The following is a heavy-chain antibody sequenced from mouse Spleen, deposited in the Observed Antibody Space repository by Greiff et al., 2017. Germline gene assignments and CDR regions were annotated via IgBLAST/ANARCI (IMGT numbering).Heavy chain of an antibody. V-gene: IGHV1-81*01. CDR3: ATGGYFAY. Sequence: VKLMESGAELARPGASVKLSCKASGYTFTSYGISWVKQRTGQGLEWIGEIYPRSGNTYYNEKFKGKATLTADKSSSTAYMELRSLTSEDSAVYFCATGGYFAYWGQGTLVTVSA. CDR1: GYTFTSYG. CDR2: IYPRSGNT. J-gene: IGHJ3*01. D-gene: IGHD2-2*01.